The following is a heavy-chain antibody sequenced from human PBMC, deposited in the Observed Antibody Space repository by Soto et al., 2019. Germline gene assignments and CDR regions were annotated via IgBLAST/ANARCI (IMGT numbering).Heavy chain of an antibody. CDR2: IKQDGSEK. J-gene: IGHJ4*02. Sequence: EVQLVESGGGLVQPGGSLRLSCAASGFTFSSYWMSWVRQAPGKGLEWVANIKQDGSEKYYVDSVKGRFTISRDNAKNSLYLQMNSLRAEDTDVYYCARDLHSDIVAKYYFDYWGQGTLVTVSS. CDR1: GFTFSSYW. CDR3: ARDLHSDIVAKYYFDY. V-gene: IGHV3-7*01. D-gene: IGHD5-12*01.